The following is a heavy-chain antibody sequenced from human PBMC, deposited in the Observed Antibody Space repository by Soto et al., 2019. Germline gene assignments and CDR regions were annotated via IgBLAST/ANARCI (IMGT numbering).Heavy chain of an antibody. J-gene: IGHJ4*02. V-gene: IGHV4-31*03. Sequence: PSETLSLPCTVSGGSISSVGYYWSWIRQHPGKGLEWIGYIYYSGSTYYNPSLKSRVTISVDTSKNQFSLKLSSVTAADTAVYYCARAKDSSGYSVDYWGQGTLVTVSS. D-gene: IGHD3-22*01. CDR3: ARAKDSSGYSVDY. CDR2: IYYSGST. CDR1: GGSISSVGYY.